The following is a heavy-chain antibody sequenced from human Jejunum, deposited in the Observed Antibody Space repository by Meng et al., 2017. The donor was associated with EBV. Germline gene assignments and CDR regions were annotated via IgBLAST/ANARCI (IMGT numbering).Heavy chain of an antibody. V-gene: IGHV4-39*07. CDR3: ARVPLDYYGSGSSWAY. J-gene: IGHJ4*02. Sequence: PPLAESGPGLVKPSETRSPTCTVSGASISRSYWYWGWIRQSPGKGLEWIGSMSYSGATYYTPSLKSRVTISIDTSKNQLSLKVNSVTAADMAMYYCARVPLDYYGSGSSWAYWGQGTLVTVSS. D-gene: IGHD3-10*01. CDR2: MSYSGAT. CDR1: GASISRSYWY.